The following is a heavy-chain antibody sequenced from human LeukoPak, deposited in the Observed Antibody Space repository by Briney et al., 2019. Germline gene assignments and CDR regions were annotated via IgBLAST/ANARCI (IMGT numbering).Heavy chain of an antibody. CDR2: ISSSSSYI. Sequence: KPGGSLRLSCAASGFTFSSYSMNWVRQAPGKGLEWVSSISSSSSYIYYADSVKGRFTISRDNAKNSLYLQMNSLRAEDTAVYYCARVYCSSTSCHHYYYYYMDVWGKGTTVTVSS. V-gene: IGHV3-21*01. D-gene: IGHD2-2*01. J-gene: IGHJ6*03. CDR3: ARVYCSSTSCHHYYYYYMDV. CDR1: GFTFSSYS.